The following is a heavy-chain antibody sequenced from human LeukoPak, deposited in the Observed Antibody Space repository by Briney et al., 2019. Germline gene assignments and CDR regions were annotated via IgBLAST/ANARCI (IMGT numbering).Heavy chain of an antibody. D-gene: IGHD3-10*01. CDR1: GYTFTSYG. CDR3: ARSITMVRGVNAWFDP. CDR2: ISAYNGNT. Sequence: PGASVRVSCKASGYTFTSYGISWVRQAPGQGLEWMGWISAYNGNTNYAQKLQGRVTMTTDTSTSTAYMELRSLRSDDTAVYYCARSITMVRGVNAWFDPWGQGTLVTVSS. J-gene: IGHJ5*02. V-gene: IGHV1-18*01.